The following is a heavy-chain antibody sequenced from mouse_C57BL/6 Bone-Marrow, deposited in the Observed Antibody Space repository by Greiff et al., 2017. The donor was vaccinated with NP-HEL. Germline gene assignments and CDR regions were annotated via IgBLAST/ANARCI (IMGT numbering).Heavy chain of an antibody. D-gene: IGHD2-4*01. CDR2: ISSGSSTI. CDR3: ARGGLRRDWYFDV. J-gene: IGHJ1*03. Sequence: DVQLQESGGGLVKPGGSLKLSCAASGFTFSDYGMHWVRQAPEKGLEWVAYISSGSSTIYYADTVKGRFTISRDNAKNTLFLQMTSLRSEDTAMYYCARGGLRRDWYFDVWGTGTTVTVSS. CDR1: GFTFSDYG. V-gene: IGHV5-17*01.